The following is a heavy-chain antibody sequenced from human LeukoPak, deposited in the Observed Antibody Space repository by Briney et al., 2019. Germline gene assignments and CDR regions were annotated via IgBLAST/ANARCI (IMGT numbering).Heavy chain of an antibody. CDR1: GFTFSTYA. J-gene: IGHJ4*02. D-gene: IGHD1-1*01. CDR2: ISASGDTT. CDR3: AKLRQLSSY. Sequence: GRSLRLSCAASGFTFSTYAMSWVRQAPGRGLEWVSAISASGDTTYYADSVKGRFTISRDNSKNTLYLQMNSLRAEDTAVYYCAKLRQLSSYWGQGTLVTVSS. V-gene: IGHV3-23*01.